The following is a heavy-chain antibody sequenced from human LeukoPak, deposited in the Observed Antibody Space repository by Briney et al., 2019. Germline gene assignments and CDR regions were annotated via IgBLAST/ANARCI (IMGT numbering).Heavy chain of an antibody. J-gene: IGHJ5*02. CDR1: GFTFSSYG. V-gene: IGHV3-30*02. CDR3: AKDPGLKTGYSSSWKWFDP. CDR2: IRYDGSNK. Sequence: PGGSLRLSCAASGFTFSSYGMHWVRQAPGKGLEWVAFIRYDGSNKYYADSVKGRFTISRDNSKNTLYLQMNSLRAEDTAVYYCAKDPGLKTGYSSSWKWFDPWGQGTLVTVSS. D-gene: IGHD6-13*01.